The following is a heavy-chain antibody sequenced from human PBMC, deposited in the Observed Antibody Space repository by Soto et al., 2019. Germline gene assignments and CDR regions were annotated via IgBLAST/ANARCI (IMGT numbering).Heavy chain of an antibody. CDR1: GYSFTSYW. V-gene: IGHV5-51*01. CDR3: ARLSIFGVIFKDAFDI. CDR2: IYPGDSDT. D-gene: IGHD3-3*01. J-gene: IGHJ3*02. Sequence: EVQLVQSGAEVKKPGESLKISCKGSGYSFTSYWIGWVRQMPRKGLEWMGIIYPGDSDTRYSPSFQGQVTISADKSISTAYLQWSSLKASDTAMYYCARLSIFGVIFKDAFDIWGQGTMVTVSS.